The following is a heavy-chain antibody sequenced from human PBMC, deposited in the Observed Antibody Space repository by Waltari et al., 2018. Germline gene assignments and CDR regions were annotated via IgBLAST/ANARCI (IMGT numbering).Heavy chain of an antibody. V-gene: IGHV4-34*01. CDR3: ARGRPPYDFWSGYYRGPYYYGMDV. J-gene: IGHJ6*02. D-gene: IGHD3-3*01. Sequence: QVQLQQWGAGLLKPSETLSLTCAVYGGSFSGYYWSWIRQPPGKGLEWIGEINHSGSTNYNPSLKIRVTISVDTSKNQFSLKLSSVTAADTAVYYCARGRPPYDFWSGYYRGPYYYGMDVWGQGTTVTVSS. CDR2: INHSGST. CDR1: GGSFSGYY.